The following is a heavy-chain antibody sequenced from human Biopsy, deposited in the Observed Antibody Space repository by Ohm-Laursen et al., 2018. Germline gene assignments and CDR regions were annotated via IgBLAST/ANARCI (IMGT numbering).Heavy chain of an antibody. CDR3: ARGRSDYPPTF. Sequence: SQTLSLTCCVSGGSINSGGHFWGWVRQSPGKGLEWIGYIYDNGDTYYNPSLMSLVSISADTSKNQVSLNLNSVTAADTAMYFCARGRSDYPPTFWGPGTLVTVSS. V-gene: IGHV4-31*01. D-gene: IGHD4-17*01. CDR1: GGSINSGGHF. CDR2: IYDNGDT. J-gene: IGHJ4*02.